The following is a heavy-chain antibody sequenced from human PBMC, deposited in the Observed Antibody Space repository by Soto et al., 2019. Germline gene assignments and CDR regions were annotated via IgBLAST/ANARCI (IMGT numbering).Heavy chain of an antibody. CDR2: IYPHDSDT. D-gene: IGHD5-12*01. Sequence: PGESLKISCNVSGYNFNNYWIAWVRQMPGKGLELLGLIYPHDSDTRYSPSFQGQVTISDDKSISTAYLQWRSLKISDTAMYYCARHGRDGDNYHFDYWGQGTLVTVSS. J-gene: IGHJ4*02. CDR3: ARHGRDGDNYHFDY. V-gene: IGHV5-51*01. CDR1: GYNFNNYW.